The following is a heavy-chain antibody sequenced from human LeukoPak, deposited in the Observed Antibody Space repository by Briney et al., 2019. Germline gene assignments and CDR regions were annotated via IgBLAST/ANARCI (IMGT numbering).Heavy chain of an antibody. CDR3: ARDSVVRGVIFAY. CDR2: ISSSSSTI. CDR1: GFTFSSYT. D-gene: IGHD3-10*01. J-gene: IGHJ4*02. V-gene: IGHV3-48*04. Sequence: GGSLRLSCAASGFTFSSYTMDWVRQAPGKGLEWVSYISSSSSTIYYADSVKGLFTISRDNAKNSLYLQMNSLRAEDTAVYYCARDSVVRGVIFAYWGQGTLVTVSS.